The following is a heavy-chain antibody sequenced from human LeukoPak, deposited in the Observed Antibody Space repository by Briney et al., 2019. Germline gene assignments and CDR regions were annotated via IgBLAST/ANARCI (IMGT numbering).Heavy chain of an antibody. J-gene: IGHJ5*02. CDR2: TYHRSKWNA. D-gene: IGHD1-26*01. Sequence: SQTLSLTCAISGDSVSSNSASWNWIRQSPSSGLEWLGRTYHRSKWNADYAVSVKGRITINPDTSKNQFSLYLNSVTPEDTAVYYCARDPDSSYEWGPFDPWGQGTLVTVSS. V-gene: IGHV6-1*01. CDR3: ARDPDSSYEWGPFDP. CDR1: GDSVSSNSAS.